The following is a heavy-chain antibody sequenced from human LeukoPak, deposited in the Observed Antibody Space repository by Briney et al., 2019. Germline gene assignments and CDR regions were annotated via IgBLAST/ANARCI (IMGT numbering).Heavy chain of an antibody. CDR3: VRDYDILTGYSTRPTFDY. CDR2: INSDGSTT. V-gene: IGHV3-74*01. CDR1: GFTFSSYW. Sequence: PGRSLRLSCAASGFTFSSYWMHWVRQAPGKGLVWVSRINSDGSTTTYADSVKGRFTISRDNAENTLYLQMNSLRAEDTAVYYCVRDYDILTGYSTRPTFDYWGQGTLVTVSS. D-gene: IGHD3-9*01. J-gene: IGHJ4*02.